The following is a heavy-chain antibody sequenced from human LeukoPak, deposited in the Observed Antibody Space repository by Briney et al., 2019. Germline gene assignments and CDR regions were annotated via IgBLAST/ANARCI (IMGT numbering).Heavy chain of an antibody. Sequence: PGGSLRLSCAASGFTFSSCSMNWVRQAPGKGLEWVSYISSSSSTIYYADSVKGRFTISRDNAKNSLYLQMNSLRAEDTAVYYCVHDSSGYCDYWGQGTLVTVSS. D-gene: IGHD3-22*01. J-gene: IGHJ4*02. CDR1: GFTFSSCS. CDR2: ISSSSSTI. CDR3: VHDSSGYCDY. V-gene: IGHV3-48*01.